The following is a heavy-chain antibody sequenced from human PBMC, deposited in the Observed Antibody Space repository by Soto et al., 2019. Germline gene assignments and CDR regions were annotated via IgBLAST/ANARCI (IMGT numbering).Heavy chain of an antibody. V-gene: IGHV3-23*01. Sequence: PGGSLRLSCAASGFTFSSYAMSWVRQAPGKGLEWVSAISGSGGSTYYADSVKGRFTISRDNSKNTLYLQMNSLRAEDTAVYYCAKAFHGIAAAEGYFQHWGQGTLVTVSS. D-gene: IGHD6-13*01. J-gene: IGHJ1*01. CDR2: ISGSGGST. CDR3: AKAFHGIAAAEGYFQH. CDR1: GFTFSSYA.